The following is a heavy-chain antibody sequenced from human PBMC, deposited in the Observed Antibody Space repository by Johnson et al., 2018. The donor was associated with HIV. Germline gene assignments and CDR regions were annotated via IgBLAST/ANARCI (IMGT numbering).Heavy chain of an antibody. CDR3: AKDRYGGAFDI. Sequence: QVQLVESGGGVVQPGGSLRLSCAASGFTFSSYGMHWVRQAPGKGLELVAFIRYDGSNKYYADSVKGRFTISRDNSKNTLYLQMNSLRAEDTAVYYCAKDRYGGAFDIWGQGTMVTVSS. J-gene: IGHJ3*02. CDR1: GFTFSSYG. CDR2: IRYDGSNK. V-gene: IGHV3-30*02. D-gene: IGHD5-18*01.